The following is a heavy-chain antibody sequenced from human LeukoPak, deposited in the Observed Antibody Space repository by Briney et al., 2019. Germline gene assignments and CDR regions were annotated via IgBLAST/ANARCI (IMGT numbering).Heavy chain of an antibody. CDR3: AHSKIRVTIFGVVNTYDY. J-gene: IGHJ4*02. V-gene: IGHV2-5*01. CDR2: IFWNADK. D-gene: IGHD3-3*01. CDR1: GFSLSTSGVG. Sequence: GPTLVKPTQTLTLTCTFSGFSLSTSGVGVGWIRQPPGKALEWLALIFWNADKRYSPSLKSRLTITKDTSKNQVVLTMTNMDPVDTATYYCAHSKIRVTIFGVVNTYDYWGQGTLVTVSS.